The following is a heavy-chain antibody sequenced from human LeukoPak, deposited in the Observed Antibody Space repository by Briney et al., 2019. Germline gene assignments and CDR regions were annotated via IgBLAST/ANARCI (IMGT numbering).Heavy chain of an antibody. D-gene: IGHD3-10*01. CDR3: AKGDFYGSGRDYYYYMDV. Sequence: GGSLRLSCAASGFTVSNKYMTWVRQAPGKVLEWVSLIYSDGRTYYADSVKGRFTISRDNSKNTLYLQMNSLRAEDTAVYNCAKGDFYGSGRDYYYYMDVWGKGTTVTISS. CDR1: GFTVSNKY. CDR2: IYSDGRT. V-gene: IGHV3-53*01. J-gene: IGHJ6*03.